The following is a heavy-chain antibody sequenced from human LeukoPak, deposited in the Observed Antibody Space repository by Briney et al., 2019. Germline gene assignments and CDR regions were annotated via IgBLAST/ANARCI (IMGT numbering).Heavy chain of an antibody. Sequence: SETLSLTCTVSGGSISSYYWSWIRQPPGKGLEWIGYIYYSGSTNYNPSLKSRVTISVDTSKNQFSLKLSSVTAADTAVYYCARGWSAAAGTWWFDPWGQGTLVTVSS. CDR2: IYYSGST. CDR3: ARGWSAAAGTWWFDP. J-gene: IGHJ5*02. D-gene: IGHD6-13*01. CDR1: GGSISSYY. V-gene: IGHV4-59*01.